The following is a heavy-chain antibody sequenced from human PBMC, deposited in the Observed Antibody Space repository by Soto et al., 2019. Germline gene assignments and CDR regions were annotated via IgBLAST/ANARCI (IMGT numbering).Heavy chain of an antibody. J-gene: IGHJ4*02. CDR3: AREISVVGGHFDY. CDR1: GFTFSSYG. D-gene: IGHD6-19*01. V-gene: IGHV3-48*02. Sequence: GGSLRLSCTASGFTFSSYGMNWVRQAPGKGLEWVSSISSSSSTIYYADSVRGRFTISRDNAKNSLYLQMNSLRDEDTAVYYCAREISVVGGHFDYWGQGTLVTVSS. CDR2: ISSSSSTI.